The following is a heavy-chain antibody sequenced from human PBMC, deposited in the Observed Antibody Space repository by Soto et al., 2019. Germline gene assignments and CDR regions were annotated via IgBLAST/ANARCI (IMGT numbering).Heavy chain of an antibody. Sequence: RRLSCAASGFTFSSYEMNWVRQAPGKGLEWVSYISSSGSTIYYADSVKGRFTISRDNAKNSLYLQMNSLRAEDTAVYYCARDGRNYYDSSGYSQPFDYWGQGTLVTVSS. CDR3: ARDGRNYYDSSGYSQPFDY. V-gene: IGHV3-48*03. CDR2: ISSSGSTI. CDR1: GFTFSSYE. D-gene: IGHD3-22*01. J-gene: IGHJ4*02.